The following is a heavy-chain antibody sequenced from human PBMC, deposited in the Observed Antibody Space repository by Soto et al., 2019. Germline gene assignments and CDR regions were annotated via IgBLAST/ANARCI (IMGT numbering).Heavy chain of an antibody. CDR2: IYTSGST. Sequence: ASETLSLTCTVSGGSISSYYWSWIRQPAGKGLEWIGRIYTSGSTNYNPSLKGRVTMSVDTSKNQFSLKLSSVTAADTAVYYCARDSGSAAAGGFDYWGQGTLVTVSS. CDR3: ARDSGSAAAGGFDY. J-gene: IGHJ4*02. V-gene: IGHV4-4*07. CDR1: GGSISSYY. D-gene: IGHD6-13*01.